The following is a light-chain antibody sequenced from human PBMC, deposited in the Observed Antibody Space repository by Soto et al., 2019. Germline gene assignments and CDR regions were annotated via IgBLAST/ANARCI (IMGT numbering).Light chain of an antibody. CDR1: QSISSW. CDR2: DAS. CDR3: QQYGSSGT. J-gene: IGKJ1*01. Sequence: DIQMTQSPSTLSASVVDRVTITCRASQSISSWLAWYQQKPGKAPKLLIYDASSLESGVPSRFSGSGSGTEFTLTISSLQPDDFAVYYCQQYGSSGTFGQGTKVDIK. V-gene: IGKV1-5*01.